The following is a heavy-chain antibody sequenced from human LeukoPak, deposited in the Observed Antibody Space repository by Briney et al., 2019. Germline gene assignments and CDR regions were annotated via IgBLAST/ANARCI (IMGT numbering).Heavy chain of an antibody. CDR1: GDSISSFY. CDR2: VYTSGST. CDR3: ARDVVAARGSFDY. D-gene: IGHD2-2*01. V-gene: IGHV4-4*07. J-gene: IGHJ4*02. Sequence: SETLSLTCTVSGDSISSFYWSWVRQPAGQGLEWIGRVYTSGSTNYNPSLKSRATMSVDMSKNQSSLKLSSVTAADTAVYYCARDVVAARGSFDYWGQGTLVTVSS.